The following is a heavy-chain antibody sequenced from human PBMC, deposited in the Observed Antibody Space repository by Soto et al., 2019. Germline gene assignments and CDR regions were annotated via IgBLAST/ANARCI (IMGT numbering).Heavy chain of an antibody. CDR3: ARTLYDSSGYHHFQH. Sequence: SGGSLRLSCAASGFTFSSYGMHWVRQAPCKGLEWVAVIWYDGSNKYNADSVKGRFTISRDNSKNTLYLRMNSLRAEDTAVYYCARTLYDSSGYHHFQHWGQG. V-gene: IGHV3-33*01. J-gene: IGHJ1*01. CDR2: IWYDGSNK. D-gene: IGHD3-22*01. CDR1: GFTFSSYG.